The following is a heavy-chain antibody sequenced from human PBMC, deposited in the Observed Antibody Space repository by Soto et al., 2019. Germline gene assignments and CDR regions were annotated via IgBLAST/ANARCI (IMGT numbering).Heavy chain of an antibody. Sequence: GASVRVSCKASGYTFTSYYMHWVRQAPGQGLEWMGIINPSGGSTSYAQKFQGRVTMTRDTSTSTVYMELSSLRSEDTAVYYCAREGPLGYGDYCEYIQHWGQGTLVTVSS. CDR2: INPSGGST. V-gene: IGHV1-46*03. CDR3: AREGPLGYGDYCEYIQH. J-gene: IGHJ1*01. CDR1: GYTFTSYY. D-gene: IGHD4-17*01.